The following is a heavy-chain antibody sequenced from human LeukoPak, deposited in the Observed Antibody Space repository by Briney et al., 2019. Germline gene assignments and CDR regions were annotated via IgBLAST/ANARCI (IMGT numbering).Heavy chain of an antibody. Sequence: PSETLSLTCTVSGGSISGYYWSWIRQPPGKGLEWIGYIYYSGSTNYNPSLKSRVTISVDTSKNQFSLKLSSVTAADTAVYYCARPLYSYGFYYWGQGTLVTVSS. D-gene: IGHD5-18*01. V-gene: IGHV4-59*08. CDR3: ARPLYSYGFYY. CDR1: GGSISGYY. CDR2: IYYSGST. J-gene: IGHJ4*02.